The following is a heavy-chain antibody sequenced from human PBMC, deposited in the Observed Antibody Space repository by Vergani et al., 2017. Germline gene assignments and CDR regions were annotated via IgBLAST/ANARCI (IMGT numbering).Heavy chain of an antibody. CDR3: ARDPLGATYSFYYYYGMDV. CDR1: GFTFSSYS. V-gene: IGHV3-21*01. Sequence: EVQLVESGGGLVKPGGSLRLSCAASGFTFSSYSMNSVRQAPGKGLEWVSSISSSSSYIYYADSVKGRFTISRDNAKNSLYLQMNSLRAEDTAVYYCARDPLGATYSFYYYYGMDVWGQGTTVTVSS. J-gene: IGHJ6*02. D-gene: IGHD1-26*01. CDR2: ISSSSSYI.